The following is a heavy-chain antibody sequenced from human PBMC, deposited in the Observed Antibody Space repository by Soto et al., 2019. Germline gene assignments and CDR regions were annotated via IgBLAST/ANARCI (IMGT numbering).Heavy chain of an antibody. CDR1: SGSISSSNW. D-gene: IGHD2-2*01. CDR2: INHSGST. V-gene: IGHV4-4*02. CDR3: ARATRPAADSYMDV. Sequence: PSETLSLTCAVSSGSISSSNWWSWVRQPPGKGLEWIGEINHSGSTNYNPSLKSRVTISVDTSKNQFSLKLSSVTAADTAVYYCARATRPAADSYMDVWGKGTTVTVSS. J-gene: IGHJ6*03.